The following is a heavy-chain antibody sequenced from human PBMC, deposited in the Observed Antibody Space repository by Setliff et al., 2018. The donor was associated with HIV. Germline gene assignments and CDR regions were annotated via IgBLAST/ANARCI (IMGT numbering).Heavy chain of an antibody. J-gene: IGHJ4*02. CDR3: AHNHLAVAGSHYFDY. V-gene: IGHV2-5*02. CDR2: IYWDADK. Sequence: SGPTLVNPTPPLTLTCTFSGFSLSTNGVGVGWIRQPPGKALEWLALIYWDADKRYSPSLKNRLTITKDTSKNQVLLTMTNMDPLDTATYYCAHNHLAVAGSHYFDYWGQGTLVTVSS. CDR1: GFSLSTNGVG. D-gene: IGHD6-19*01.